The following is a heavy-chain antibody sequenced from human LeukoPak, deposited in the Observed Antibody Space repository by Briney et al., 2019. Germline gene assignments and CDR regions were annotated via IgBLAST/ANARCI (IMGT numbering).Heavy chain of an antibody. CDR2: IIPIFGTA. Sequence: VSCXXXGGXXSXYAISWVRQAPGXGLEWMGGIIPIFGTANYAQKFQGRVTITADESTSTAYMELSSLRSEDTAVYYCATAMTTVSTWGQGTLVTVSS. V-gene: IGHV1-69*01. CDR3: ATAMTTVST. D-gene: IGHD4-17*01. CDR1: GGXXSXYA. J-gene: IGHJ5*02.